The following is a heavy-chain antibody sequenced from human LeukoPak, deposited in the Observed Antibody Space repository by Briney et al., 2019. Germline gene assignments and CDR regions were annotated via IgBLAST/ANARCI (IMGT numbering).Heavy chain of an antibody. J-gene: IGHJ4*02. V-gene: IGHV4-39*01. D-gene: IGHD1-1*01. Sequence: SETLSLTCSVSGXSISSTSYYWGWIRQPPGKGLEWIGNIYYSGSTYYNPSLKSRVTISVDTSKNQFSLTLSSVTAADTAVYYCARRSNDGKAFYFDYWGQGALVTVSS. CDR1: GXSISSTSYY. CDR2: IYYSGST. CDR3: ARRSNDGKAFYFDY.